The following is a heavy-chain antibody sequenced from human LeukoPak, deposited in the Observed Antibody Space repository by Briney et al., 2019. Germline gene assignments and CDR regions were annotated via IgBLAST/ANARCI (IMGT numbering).Heavy chain of an antibody. Sequence: GSSVKVPCKASGGNFSSYAISWVRQAPGQGLEWMGGIIPIFGTANYAQKFQGRVTITADESTSTAYMELSSLRSEDTAVYYCARELQYCSSTSCLRGFRMNAFDIWGQGTMVTVSS. J-gene: IGHJ3*02. CDR2: IIPIFGTA. CDR3: ARELQYCSSTSCLRGFRMNAFDI. CDR1: GGNFSSYA. V-gene: IGHV1-69*01. D-gene: IGHD2-2*01.